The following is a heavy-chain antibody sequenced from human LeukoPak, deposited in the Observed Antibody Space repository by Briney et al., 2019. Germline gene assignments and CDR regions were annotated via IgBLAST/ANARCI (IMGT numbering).Heavy chain of an antibody. Sequence: SETLSLTCAVYGGSFSGYYWSWIRQPPGKGLEWIGEINHSGSTNYNPSLKSRVTISVDTSKNQFSLKLSSVTAADTAVYYCAREWAMIVVGLFDPWGQGTLVTVSS. CDR1: GGSFSGYY. CDR2: INHSGST. V-gene: IGHV4-34*01. D-gene: IGHD3-22*01. J-gene: IGHJ5*02. CDR3: AREWAMIVVGLFDP.